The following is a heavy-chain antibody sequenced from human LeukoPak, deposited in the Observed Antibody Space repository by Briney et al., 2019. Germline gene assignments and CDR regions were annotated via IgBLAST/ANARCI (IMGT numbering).Heavy chain of an antibody. CDR1: GYTFTSYD. D-gene: IGHD6-13*01. CDR2: MNPNSGNT. J-gene: IGHJ4*02. V-gene: IGHV1-8*01. CDR3: ARGDSSSWFPFDY. Sequence: VASVKVSCKASGYTFTSYDINWVRQATGQGLEWMGWMNPNSGNTGYAQKFQGRVTITRNTSISTAYMELSSLRSEDTAVYYCARGDSSSWFPFDYWGQGTLVTVSS.